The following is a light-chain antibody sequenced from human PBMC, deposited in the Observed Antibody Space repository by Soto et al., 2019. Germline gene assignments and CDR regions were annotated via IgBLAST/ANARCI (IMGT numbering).Light chain of an antibody. CDR1: SSNIGSNA. V-gene: IGLV1-44*01. Sequence: QSVLTQPPSASGTPGQRVTISCSGSSSNIGSNAVNWYQQLPGTAPKLLIYSNNQRPSGVPDRFSGPKSGTSASLAISGLQSGDEADYYCAAWDDSLNGYVFGTGTKLTVL. J-gene: IGLJ1*01. CDR3: AAWDDSLNGYV. CDR2: SNN.